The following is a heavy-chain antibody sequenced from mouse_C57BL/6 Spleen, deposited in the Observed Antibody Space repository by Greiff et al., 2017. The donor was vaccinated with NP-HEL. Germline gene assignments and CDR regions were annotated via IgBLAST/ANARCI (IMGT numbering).Heavy chain of an antibody. CDR1: GFSLTSYG. J-gene: IGHJ3*01. V-gene: IGHV2-2*01. Sequence: QVQLKESGPGLVQPSQSLSITCTVSGFSLTSYGVHWVRQSPGKGLEWLGVIWSGGSTDYNAAFISRLSISKDNSKSQVFFKMNSLQADDTAIYYWASNYYCSSYLAWFAYWGQGTLVTVSA. D-gene: IGHD1-1*01. CDR2: IWSGGST. CDR3: ASNYYCSSYLAWFAY.